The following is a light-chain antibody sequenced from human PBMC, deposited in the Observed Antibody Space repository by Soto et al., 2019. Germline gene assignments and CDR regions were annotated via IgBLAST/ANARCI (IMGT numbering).Light chain of an antibody. CDR1: TGAVTSGYY. J-gene: IGLJ1*01. Sequence: QTLVTQDPPLPVSPGGPVTLTCASSTGAVTSGYYPNWFQQKPGQAPRALIYSTSNKHSWTPARFSGSLLGGKAALTLSDVPAEEADEYYCTPSYGGAYVFGTGTKVTVL. CDR2: STS. V-gene: IGLV7-43*01. CDR3: TPSYGGAYV.